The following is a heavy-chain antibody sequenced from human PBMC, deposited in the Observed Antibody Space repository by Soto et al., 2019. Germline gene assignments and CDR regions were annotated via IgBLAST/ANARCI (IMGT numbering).Heavy chain of an antibody. J-gene: IGHJ4*02. D-gene: IGHD3-9*01. CDR2: ISSSGSTI. V-gene: IGHV3-11*01. CDR1: GFTFSDYY. CDR3: AGGTDFDWLFAPLN. Sequence: QVQLVESGGGLVKPGGSLRLSCAASGFTFSDYYMSWIRQAPGKGLEWVSYISSSGSTIYYADSVKGRFTTSRDNAKNSRYLQMNSLRAEDTAVYYCAGGTDFDWLFAPLNWGQGTLVTVSS.